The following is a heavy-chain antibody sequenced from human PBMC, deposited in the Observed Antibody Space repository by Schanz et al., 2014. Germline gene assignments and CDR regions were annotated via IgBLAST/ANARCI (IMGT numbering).Heavy chain of an antibody. V-gene: IGHV1-69*02. D-gene: IGHD3-3*01. CDR2: IIPIHGIV. CDR1: GGTFSTYP. J-gene: IGHJ4*02. Sequence: QVQLVQSGAEVKKPGSSMKVSCKASGGTFSTYPINWLRQAPGQGLEWMGRIIPIHGIVNYAQRFQDRVRITADKSTSTAYMELRSLRADDTAVYYCARGCDFWDRWGQGTLVIVSS. CDR3: ARGCDFWDR.